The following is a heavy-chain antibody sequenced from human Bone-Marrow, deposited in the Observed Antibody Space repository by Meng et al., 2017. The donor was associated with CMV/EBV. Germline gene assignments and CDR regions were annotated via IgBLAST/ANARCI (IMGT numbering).Heavy chain of an antibody. D-gene: IGHD2-2*01. CDR3: ARAGSCTRTTCYYGTDV. J-gene: IGHJ6*02. Sequence: GESLKISCAASGFTFSSYGMHWVRQAPGKGLEWVAVIWYDGSNKYYADSVKGRFTISRDNSKNTLYLQMNSLRAEDTAVYYCARAGSCTRTTCYYGTDVWGQGTTVTVSS. V-gene: IGHV3-33*01. CDR2: IWYDGSNK. CDR1: GFTFSSYG.